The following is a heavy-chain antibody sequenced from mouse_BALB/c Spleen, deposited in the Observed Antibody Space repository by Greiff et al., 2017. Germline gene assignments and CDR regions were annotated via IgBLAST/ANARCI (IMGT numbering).Heavy chain of an antibody. D-gene: IGHD1-1*01. CDR2: IWSGGST. CDR1: GFSLTSYG. CDR3: ARESSNYYGSSSWFAY. J-gene: IGHJ3*01. Sequence: QVQLKQSGPGLVQPSQSLSITCTVSGFSLTSYGVHWVRQSPGKGLEWLGVIWSGGSTDYNAAFISRLSISKDNSKSQVFFKMNSLQANDTAIYYCARESSNYYGSSSWFAYWGQGTLVTVSA. V-gene: IGHV2-2*02.